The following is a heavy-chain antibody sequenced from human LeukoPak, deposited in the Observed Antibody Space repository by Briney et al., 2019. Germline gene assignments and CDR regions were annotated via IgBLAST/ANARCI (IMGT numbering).Heavy chain of an antibody. CDR1: GGSISSYY. CDR3: ARDGPFRYCSGGSCYSVEAFDI. V-gene: IGHV4-59*01. D-gene: IGHD2-15*01. CDR2: IYYSGST. Sequence: SETLSLTRTVSGGSISSYYWSWIRQPPGKGLEWIGYIYYSGSTNYNPSLKSRVTISVDTSKNQFSLKLSSVTAADTAVYYCARDGPFRYCSGGSCYSVEAFDIWGQGTMVTVSS. J-gene: IGHJ3*02.